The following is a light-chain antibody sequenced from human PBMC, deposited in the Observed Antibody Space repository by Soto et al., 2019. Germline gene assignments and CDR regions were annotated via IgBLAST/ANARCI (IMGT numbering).Light chain of an antibody. Sequence: DIQMTQSPSTLSASIGDRVTITCRASESIRTWLAWYQHKPGEAPKLLIYDASDLESGVPSRFSGSGSGTEFALTISNLQPEDFGTYYCQQYNHFYTFGQGTRLEI. CDR1: ESIRTW. CDR3: QQYNHFYT. J-gene: IGKJ5*01. CDR2: DAS. V-gene: IGKV1-5*01.